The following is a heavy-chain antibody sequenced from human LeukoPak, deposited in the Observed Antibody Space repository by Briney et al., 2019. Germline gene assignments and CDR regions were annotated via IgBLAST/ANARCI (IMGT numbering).Heavy chain of an antibody. CDR1: GFTFSSYS. CDR2: ISSSSSYI. J-gene: IGHJ4*02. CDR3: ARTGEGIAAAEDY. D-gene: IGHD6-13*01. V-gene: IGHV3-21*01. Sequence: GGSLRLSCAASGFTFSSYSMNWVRQAPGKGLEWVSSISSSSSYIYYADSVKGRFTISRDNAKNSLYLQMNSLRAEDTAVYYCARTGEGIAAAEDYWGQGTLVTVSS.